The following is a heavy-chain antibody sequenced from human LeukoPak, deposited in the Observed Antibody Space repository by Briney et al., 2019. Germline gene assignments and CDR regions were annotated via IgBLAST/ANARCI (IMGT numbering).Heavy chain of an antibody. D-gene: IGHD3-10*01. CDR3: ARVTMVRGVIRRIDY. CDR1: GYSFTSYW. J-gene: IGHJ4*02. CDR2: IYPGDSDT. V-gene: IGHV5-51*01. Sequence: GESLKISCKGSGYSFTSYWIGWVRQMPGKGLEWMGIIYPGDSDTRYSPSFQGQVTISADKSISTAYLQWSSLKASDTAMYYCARVTMVRGVIRRIDYWGQGTLVTVSP.